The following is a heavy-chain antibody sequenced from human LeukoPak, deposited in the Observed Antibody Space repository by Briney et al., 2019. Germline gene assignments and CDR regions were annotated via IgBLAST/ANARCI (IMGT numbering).Heavy chain of an antibody. Sequence: SVKVSCKASGGTFSSYAISWVRQAPGQGLEWMGRIIPILGIANYAQKFQGRVTITADKSTSTAYMELSSLRSEDTAVYYCATEIWDSSSWYLPTVNWFDPWGQGTLVTVSS. CDR2: IIPILGIA. CDR1: GGTFSSYA. D-gene: IGHD6-13*01. CDR3: ATEIWDSSSWYLPTVNWFDP. J-gene: IGHJ5*02. V-gene: IGHV1-69*04.